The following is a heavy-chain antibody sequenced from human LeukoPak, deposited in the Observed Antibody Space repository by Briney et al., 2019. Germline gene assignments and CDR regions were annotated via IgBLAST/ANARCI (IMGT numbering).Heavy chain of an antibody. CDR2: INHSGST. CDR3: ARVRYYFDY. Sequence: SDTLSLTCAVYGGSFSGYYWSWIRQPPGKGLEWIGEINHSGSTNYNPSLKSRVTISVDTSKNQFSLKLSSVTAADTAVYYCARVRYYFDYWGQGTLVTVSS. V-gene: IGHV4-34*01. J-gene: IGHJ4*02. CDR1: GGSFSGYY.